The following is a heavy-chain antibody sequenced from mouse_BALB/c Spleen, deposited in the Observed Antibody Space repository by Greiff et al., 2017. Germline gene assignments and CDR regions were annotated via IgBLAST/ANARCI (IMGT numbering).Heavy chain of an antibody. CDR3: ARRDYGKYQNYFDY. D-gene: IGHD2-1*01. V-gene: IGHV1-9*01. Sequence: QVQLQQSGAELMKPGASVKISCKATGYTFSSYWIEWVKQRPGHGLEWIGEILPGSGSTNYNEKFKGKATFTAETSSNTAYMQLSSQTSEDSAVYDCARRDYGKYQNYFDYWGQGTTLTVSS. CDR2: ILPGSGST. CDR1: GYTFSSYW. J-gene: IGHJ2*01.